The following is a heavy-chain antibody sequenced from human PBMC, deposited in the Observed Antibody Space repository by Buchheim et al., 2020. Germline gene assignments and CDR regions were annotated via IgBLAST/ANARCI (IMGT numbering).Heavy chain of an antibody. CDR3: ARDFSGWSRDY. CDR1: GFSFSPFC. D-gene: IGHD6-19*01. Sequence: DVQLVESGGGLVMPGGSLTLSCVTSGFSFSPFCMTWVRQAPGKGLEWVATVGSGHHTFYADLVEGRFTVSRDNARSPVYLQLNSLRAEDTAVYFCARDFSGWSRDYWGQGTL. V-gene: IGHV3-21*01. CDR2: VGSGHHT. J-gene: IGHJ4*02.